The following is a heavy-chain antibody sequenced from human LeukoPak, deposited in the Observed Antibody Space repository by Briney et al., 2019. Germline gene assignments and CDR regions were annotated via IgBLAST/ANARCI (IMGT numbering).Heavy chain of an antibody. Sequence: GGSLRLSCAASGFTFDDYAMHWVRQAPGKGLEWVSGISWNSGSIGYADSVKGRFTISRDNAKNSLYLQMNSLRAEDAALYYCAKDYSSSWPLGAFDIWGQGTMVTVSS. CDR2: ISWNSGSI. D-gene: IGHD6-13*01. J-gene: IGHJ3*02. V-gene: IGHV3-9*01. CDR1: GFTFDDYA. CDR3: AKDYSSSWPLGAFDI.